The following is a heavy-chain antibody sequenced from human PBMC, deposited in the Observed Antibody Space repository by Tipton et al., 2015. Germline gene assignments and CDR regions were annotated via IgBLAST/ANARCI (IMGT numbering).Heavy chain of an antibody. CDR3: ARSRYTVTPDS. CDR2: INHSGST. CDR1: SGSFSGYQ. J-gene: IGHJ4*02. V-gene: IGHV4-34*01. Sequence: TLSLTCAVYSGSFSGYQWSWIRQPPGKGLEWIGEINHSGSTKYNPSLKSRLIVSVDTSKNQFSLRLTSVTAADTAVYYCARSRYTVTPDSWGQGTLVTVSS. D-gene: IGHD4-17*01.